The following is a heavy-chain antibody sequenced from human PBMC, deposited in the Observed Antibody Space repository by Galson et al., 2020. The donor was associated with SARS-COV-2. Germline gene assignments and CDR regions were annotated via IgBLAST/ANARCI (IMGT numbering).Heavy chain of an antibody. CDR3: ATAFLGVAAAGIFDY. CDR1: GYTLTELS. D-gene: IGHD6-13*01. V-gene: IGHV1-24*01. Sequence: ASVKVSCKVSGYTLTELSMHWVRPAPGKGLEWMGGFDPEDGETIYAPQFQGRVTMTEDTSTDTAYMELSSLRSEDTAVYYCATAFLGVAAAGIFDYWGQGTLVTVSS. CDR2: FDPEDGET. J-gene: IGHJ4*02.